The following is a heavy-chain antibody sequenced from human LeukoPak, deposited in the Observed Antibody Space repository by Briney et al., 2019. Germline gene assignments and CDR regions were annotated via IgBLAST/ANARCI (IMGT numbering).Heavy chain of an antibody. CDR3: ARRNHGMDV. V-gene: IGHV3-48*01. CDR2: ISSSSSTI. CDR1: GFTFSSYS. Sequence: GGSLRLSCAASGFTFSSYSVNWVRQAPGKGLEWVSYISSSSSTIYYADSVKGRFTISRDNAKNSLYLQMNSLRAEDTAVYYCARRNHGMDVWGQGTTVTVSS. D-gene: IGHD1-14*01. J-gene: IGHJ6*02.